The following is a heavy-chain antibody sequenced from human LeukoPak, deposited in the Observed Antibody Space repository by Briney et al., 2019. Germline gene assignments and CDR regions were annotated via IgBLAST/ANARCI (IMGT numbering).Heavy chain of an antibody. CDR1: GFTFSSYE. CDR3: AKEGGTGTRFDY. CDR2: ISSSGSTI. V-gene: IGHV3-48*03. J-gene: IGHJ4*02. Sequence: PGGSLRLSCAASGFTFSSYEMNWVRQAPGKGLEWVSYISSSGSTIYYADSVKGRFTISRDNAKNSLYLQMNSLRAEDTAVYYCAKEGGTGTRFDYWGQGTLVTVSS. D-gene: IGHD1-7*01.